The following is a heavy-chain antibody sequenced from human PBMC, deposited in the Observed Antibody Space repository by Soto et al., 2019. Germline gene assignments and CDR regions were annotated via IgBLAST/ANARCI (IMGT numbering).Heavy chain of an antibody. V-gene: IGHV3-33*01. CDR2: IWYDGSNK. CDR3: ARDLMSGWYWVFDY. Sequence: QVQLVESGGGVVQPGRSLRLSCAASGFTFSSDGMHWVRQAPGKGLEWVAVIWYDGSNKYYADSVKGRFTISRDNSKNTLYLQMNSLRAEDTAVYYCARDLMSGWYWVFDYWGQGTLVTVSS. J-gene: IGHJ4*02. CDR1: GFTFSSDG. D-gene: IGHD6-19*01.